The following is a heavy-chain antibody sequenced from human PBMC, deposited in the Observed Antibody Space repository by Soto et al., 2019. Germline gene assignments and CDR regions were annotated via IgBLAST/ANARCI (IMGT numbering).Heavy chain of an antibody. D-gene: IGHD6-13*01. CDR1: GGSISSGDYY. Sequence: QVQLQESGPGLVKPSQTLSLTCTVSGGSISSGDYYWSWIRQPPGKGLEWIGYVYYSGSTYYNPSLQSRITISVDTSKNQFSLKLSSVTAADTAVYYCARAAQQLAHFGYWGQGPLVTVSS. V-gene: IGHV4-30-4*01. CDR2: VYYSGST. J-gene: IGHJ4*02. CDR3: ARAAQQLAHFGY.